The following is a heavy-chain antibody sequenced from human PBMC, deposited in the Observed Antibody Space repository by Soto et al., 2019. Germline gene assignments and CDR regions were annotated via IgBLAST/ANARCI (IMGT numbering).Heavy chain of an antibody. CDR1: GFTFSSYG. Sequence: QVQLVESGGGVVQPGRSLRLSCAASGFTFSSYGMHWVRQAPGKGLEWVAVIWYDGSNKYYADSVKGRFTISRDNSKNTLYLQMNSLGAEDTAVYYCARDSGALGDTIHYYGMDVWGQGTTVTVSS. V-gene: IGHV3-33*01. J-gene: IGHJ6*02. D-gene: IGHD3-10*01. CDR2: IWYDGSNK. CDR3: ARDSGALGDTIHYYGMDV.